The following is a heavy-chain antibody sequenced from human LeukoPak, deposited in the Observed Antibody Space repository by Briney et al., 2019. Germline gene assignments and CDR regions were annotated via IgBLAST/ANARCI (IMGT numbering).Heavy chain of an antibody. V-gene: IGHV3-21*01. J-gene: IGHJ4*02. CDR3: ANHLACGSTSCPPFDS. D-gene: IGHD2-2*01. Sequence: GGSLRLSCTASGFTFSTYSMTWVRQAPGKGLEWVASISDRGTYIYYADSVKGRFTISRDNAKNSLYLQMNSLRAEDTAVYYCANHLACGSTSCPPFDSWGQGTLVTVSS. CDR2: ISDRGTYI. CDR1: GFTFSTYS.